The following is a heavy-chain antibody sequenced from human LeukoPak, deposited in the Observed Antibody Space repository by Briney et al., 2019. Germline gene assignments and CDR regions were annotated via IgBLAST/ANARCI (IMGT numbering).Heavy chain of an antibody. Sequence: ASVKVSCKASGGTLSSYAISWVRQAPGQGLEWMGRIITSLGTANYAQKFQGRVTITADKSTSTAYVELSSLRSEDTAVYYCAREGQWPVSRYFQHWGQGTLVTVSS. CDR1: GGTLSSYA. CDR2: IITSLGTA. V-gene: IGHV1-69*04. D-gene: IGHD6-19*01. CDR3: AREGQWPVSRYFQH. J-gene: IGHJ1*01.